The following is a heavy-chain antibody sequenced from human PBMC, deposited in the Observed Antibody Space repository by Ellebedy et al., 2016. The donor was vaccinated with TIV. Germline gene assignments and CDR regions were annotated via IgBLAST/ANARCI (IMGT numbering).Heavy chain of an antibody. CDR1: GFTFSTYA. V-gene: IGHV3-23*01. D-gene: IGHD3-22*01. CDR2: ITGTGAIS. J-gene: IGHJ4*02. CDR3: AREAWDPDYDSSGYRGTHGGY. Sequence: GESLKISCAVSGFTFSTYAMIWVRQAPGKGLQWVSTITGTGAISFYADYVKGRFTISRDNSKNTLYLQMNSLRAEDTAVYYCAREAWDPDYDSSGYRGTHGGYWGQGTLVTVSS.